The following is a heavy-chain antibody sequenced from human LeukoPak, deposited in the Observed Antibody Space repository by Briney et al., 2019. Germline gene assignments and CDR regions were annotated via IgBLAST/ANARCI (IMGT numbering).Heavy chain of an antibody. CDR3: VRLRWELLAPYFDH. CDR1: TDSRNTYY. J-gene: IGHJ4*02. V-gene: IGHV4-59*01. D-gene: IGHD2-15*01. CDR2: IYHSGST. Sequence: SETLSLTCSVSTDSRNTYYWSWIRQSPGQGLEWIGHIYHSGSTDYNPSLTRRVTISIDMSRKEFSLKLTSVTVADTAMYYCVRLRWELLAPYFDHWGQGSLVIVSS.